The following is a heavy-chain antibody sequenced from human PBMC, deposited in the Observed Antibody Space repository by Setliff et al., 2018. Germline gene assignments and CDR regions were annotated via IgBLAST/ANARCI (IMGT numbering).Heavy chain of an antibody. J-gene: IGHJ4*02. Sequence: SETLSLTCGGYGGSISDYYWSWIRQPPGKGLEWIGYISNRGSTDYNPSLKSRVTISEDTSRSQFSLKLTSVTTADTAVYYCALSDHYPFYYDYWGLGTLVTVSS. CDR3: ALSDHYPFYYDY. D-gene: IGHD3-3*01. V-gene: IGHV4-59*01. CDR1: GGSISDYY. CDR2: ISNRGST.